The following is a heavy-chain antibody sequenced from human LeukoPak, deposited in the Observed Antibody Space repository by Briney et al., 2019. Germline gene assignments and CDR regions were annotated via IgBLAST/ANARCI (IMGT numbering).Heavy chain of an antibody. D-gene: IGHD3-22*01. CDR1: GFTFSSYN. J-gene: IGHJ4*02. Sequence: GGSLRLSCAASGFTFSSYNMNWVRQAPGKGLEWVAYISSSTSNIYYADSVKGRFTITRDHATNSLYLQMNSLRDEDAAVYYCARYSNDSRGYSDQFDYWGQGTLVTVSS. V-gene: IGHV3-48*02. CDR3: ARYSNDSRGYSDQFDY. CDR2: ISSSTSNI.